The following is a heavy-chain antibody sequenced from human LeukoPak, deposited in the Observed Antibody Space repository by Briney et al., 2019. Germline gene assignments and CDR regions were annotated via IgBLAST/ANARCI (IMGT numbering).Heavy chain of an antibody. CDR3: ARGDLENAFDI. CDR2: IYPRDGST. V-gene: IGHV1-46*01. D-gene: IGHD5-24*01. Sequence: ASVKVSCKASGGTFSSYAISWVRQAPGQGLEWMGMIYPRDGSTSYAQKFQGRVTVTRDTSTSTVHMELSGLRSGDTAVYYCARGDLENAFDIWGQGTMVTVSS. J-gene: IGHJ3*02. CDR1: GGTFSSYA.